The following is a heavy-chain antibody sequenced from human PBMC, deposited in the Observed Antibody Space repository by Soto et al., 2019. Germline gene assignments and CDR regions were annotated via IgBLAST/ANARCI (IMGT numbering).Heavy chain of an antibody. Sequence: SETLSLTCTVSGGSVSNYYWSWVRQPAGKGLEWIGRLYNSGNTNYNPPLKSRVIMSVATSKNQFSLKLSSVTAADTAVYYCARDGSDSYGLDVWGQGTTVTVS. CDR1: GGSVSNYY. CDR3: ARDGSDSYGLDV. D-gene: IGHD6-25*01. J-gene: IGHJ6*02. V-gene: IGHV4-4*07. CDR2: LYNSGNT.